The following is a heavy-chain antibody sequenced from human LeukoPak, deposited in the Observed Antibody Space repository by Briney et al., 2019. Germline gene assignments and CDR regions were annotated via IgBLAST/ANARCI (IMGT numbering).Heavy chain of an antibody. CDR2: IREERGQE. D-gene: IGHD3-22*01. CDR1: GLTVSNHW. CDR3: AKDDSSGVICDY. J-gene: IGHJ4*02. Sequence: GGSLRLSCVASGLTVSNHWMSWVRQAPGKGLEWVANIREERGQEYYVDSVKGRFTISKNSAKNSLYLQMNTLRVEDTAVYYCAKDDSSGVICDYWGQGALVTVSS. V-gene: IGHV3-7*03.